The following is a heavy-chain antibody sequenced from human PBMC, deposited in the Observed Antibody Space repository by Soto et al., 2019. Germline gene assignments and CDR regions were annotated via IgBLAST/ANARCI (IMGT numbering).Heavy chain of an antibody. D-gene: IGHD3-16*01. J-gene: IGHJ4*02. CDR3: ARARKATSITWGFDS. CDR2: SSYGGIT. Sequence: QVQLQESGPGLVKPSETLSLTCSVSGGSISAYYWCWIRQSPEKGLEYIAYSSYGGITKLNGALNGRVTMSIDTYKNQFSLKATSLTAEDTAVYYCARARKATSITWGFDSCGQGTLVTVSS. CDR1: GGSISAYY. V-gene: IGHV4-59*01.